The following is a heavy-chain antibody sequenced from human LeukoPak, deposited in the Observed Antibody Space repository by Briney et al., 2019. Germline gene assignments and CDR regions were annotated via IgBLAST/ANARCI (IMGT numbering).Heavy chain of an antibody. CDR1: VDSINSYY. D-gene: IGHD4-17*01. CDR2: IYYSRKT. Sequence: SEPLSLTCSVSVDSINSYYWMCIPQPTGKALEGISYIYYSRKTNYNTSLKSPVNLSVDTSKNQFYLKLSSVTAADTTGYYCARVRAVTTPHYYYYYGMDVWGQGTTVTVSS. J-gene: IGHJ6*02. CDR3: ARVRAVTTPHYYYYYGMDV. V-gene: IGHV4-59*01.